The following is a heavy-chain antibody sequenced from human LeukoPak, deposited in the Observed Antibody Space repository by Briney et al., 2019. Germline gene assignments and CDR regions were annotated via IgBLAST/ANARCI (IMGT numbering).Heavy chain of an antibody. CDR2: IKQDGIEK. V-gene: IGHV3-7*04. J-gene: IGHJ4*02. Sequence: PGGSLRLSCAASGLTFSSYAMSWVRQAPGKGLEWVANIKQDGIEKYYLDSVKGRFTISRDNANNSLYLQMDSLRVADTAVYYCARASGTHYHDSSGYFPDYWGQGTLVTVSS. D-gene: IGHD3-22*01. CDR1: GLTFSSYA. CDR3: ARASGTHYHDSSGYFPDY.